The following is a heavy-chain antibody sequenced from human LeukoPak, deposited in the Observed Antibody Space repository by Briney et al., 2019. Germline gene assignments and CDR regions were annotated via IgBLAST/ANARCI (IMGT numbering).Heavy chain of an antibody. Sequence: GRSLRLSCAASGFTFDDYAMHWVRQAPGKGLEWVSGISWNSGSIGYADSVKGRFTISRDNANNSLYLQMNSLRAEDTALYYCARTTEGGYIGYFYYYYMDVWGKGTTVTISS. D-gene: IGHD1-1*01. CDR1: GFTFDDYA. V-gene: IGHV3-9*01. CDR2: ISWNSGSI. CDR3: ARTTEGGYIGYFYYYYMDV. J-gene: IGHJ6*03.